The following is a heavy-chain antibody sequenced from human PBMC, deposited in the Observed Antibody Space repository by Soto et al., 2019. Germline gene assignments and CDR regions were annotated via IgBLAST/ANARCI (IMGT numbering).Heavy chain of an antibody. J-gene: IGHJ6*01. CDR1: GFNFTAYS. Sequence: QVQLVEAGGASVKPGGSLRLSCAASGFNFTAYSMSWVRQAPGKGPEWVAHIRSHPTVIYYADSVKGRFSVSRDNAKSSLSLQRNSRKAEDTALYYCVRDGVGFGNFGMDVWGHGTTVIVSS. CDR2: IRSHPTVI. D-gene: IGHD3-10*01. CDR3: VRDGVGFGNFGMDV. V-gene: IGHV3-11*01.